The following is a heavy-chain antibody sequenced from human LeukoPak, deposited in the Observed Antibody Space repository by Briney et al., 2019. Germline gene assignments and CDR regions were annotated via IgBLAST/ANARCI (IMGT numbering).Heavy chain of an antibody. J-gene: IGHJ4*02. CDR3: AKDWGRPQLEAFDS. D-gene: IGHD3-3*01. CDR1: GFTFDNYA. V-gene: IGHV3-9*01. Sequence: GGSLRLSCAASGFTFDNYAMHWVRQAPGKGLEWVSGISWNSRSIGYADSVRGRFAMSRDNAKNSLYLQMNSLRAEDTALYYCAKDWGRPQLEAFDSWGQGTLVTVSS. CDR2: ISWNSRSI.